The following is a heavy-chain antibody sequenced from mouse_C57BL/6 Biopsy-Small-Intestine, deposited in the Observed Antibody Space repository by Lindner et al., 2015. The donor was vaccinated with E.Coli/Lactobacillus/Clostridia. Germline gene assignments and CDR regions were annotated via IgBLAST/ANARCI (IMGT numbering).Heavy chain of an antibody. D-gene: IGHD2-14*01. Sequence: EVQLQESGAELVRPGASVKLSCTPSGFNIKDDYMHWVKQRPEQGLEWIGWIDPENGDSEYASKFQGKATITADTSSNTAYLRLSSLTSEDTAVYYCTLGDREGYYYAMGYWGQGTSVTVSS. CDR1: GFNIKDDY. J-gene: IGHJ4*01. V-gene: IGHV14-4*01. CDR2: IDPENGDS. CDR3: TLGDREGYYYAMGY.